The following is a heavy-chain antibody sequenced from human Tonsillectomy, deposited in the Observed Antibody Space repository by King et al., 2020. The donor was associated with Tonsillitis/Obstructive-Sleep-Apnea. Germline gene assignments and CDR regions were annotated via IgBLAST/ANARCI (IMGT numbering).Heavy chain of an antibody. CDR2: IYYSGST. D-gene: IGHD3-16*01. CDR1: SGSISSYY. V-gene: IGHV4-59*08. Sequence: QLQESGPGLVKPSETLSLTCTVSSGSISSYYWSWLRQPPGKGLEWIGYIYYSGSTNYNPSLKSRVTISVDTSKNQFSLKLSSVTAADTAVYYCARHEKGWGGYFQHWGQGTLVTVSS. J-gene: IGHJ1*01. CDR3: ARHEKGWGGYFQH.